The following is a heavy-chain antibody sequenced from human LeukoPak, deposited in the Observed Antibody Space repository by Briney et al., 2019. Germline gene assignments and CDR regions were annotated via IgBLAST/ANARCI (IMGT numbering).Heavy chain of an antibody. CDR1: GSTFTGYY. CDR3: ARDFSAAGRDQLEFDY. J-gene: IGHJ4*02. V-gene: IGHV1-18*04. D-gene: IGHD6-13*01. Sequence: ASVKVSCKSSGSTFTGYYMHWVRQAPGQGLEWRGWISAYNGNTNYAQKLQGRVTMTTDTSTSTAYMELRSLRSDDTAVYYCARDFSAAGRDQLEFDYWGQGTLVTVSS. CDR2: ISAYNGNT.